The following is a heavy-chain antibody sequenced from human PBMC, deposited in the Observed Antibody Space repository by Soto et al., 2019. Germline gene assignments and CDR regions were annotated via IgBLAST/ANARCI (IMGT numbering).Heavy chain of an antibody. J-gene: IGHJ4*01. CDR3: VHSPNVAVDH. CDR2: ISQTETT. Sequence: PSETLSLTCVVYGESFGGFYWSWVRQSPGKGLEWIGEISQTETTAYSPSLKSRVSISADTSKKQLSLTLTSVTAADTAVYYCVHSPNVAVDHWGHGTLVTVSS. CDR1: GESFGGFY. D-gene: IGHD2-15*01. V-gene: IGHV4-34*01.